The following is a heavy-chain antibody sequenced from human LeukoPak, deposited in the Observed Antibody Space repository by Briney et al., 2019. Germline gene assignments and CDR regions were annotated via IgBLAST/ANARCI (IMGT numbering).Heavy chain of an antibody. D-gene: IGHD5-12*01. J-gene: IGHJ4*02. CDR1: GFTFSSYS. Sequence: PGGSLRLSCAASGFTFSSYSMNWVRQAPGKGLEWVSYISSSSSTIYHADSVKGRFTISRDNAKNSLYLQMTSLRDEDTAVYYCARDVGYDLGHWGQGTLVTVSS. CDR2: ISSSSSTI. CDR3: ARDVGYDLGH. V-gene: IGHV3-48*02.